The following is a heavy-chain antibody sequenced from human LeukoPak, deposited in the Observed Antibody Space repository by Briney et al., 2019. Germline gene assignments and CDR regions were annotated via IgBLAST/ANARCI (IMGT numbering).Heavy chain of an antibody. V-gene: IGHV3-23*01. CDR1: GFTFSSYG. CDR2: ISGSGTST. Sequence: PGGSLRLSCAASGFTFSSYGMSWVRQAPGKGLEWVSGISGSGTSTSYADSVKGRFTISRVNPKNMMYLQMNSLRAEDTAVYYCAKGLRYFDSWWGQGTLVTVSS. CDR3: AKGLRYFDSW. D-gene: IGHD3-9*01. J-gene: IGHJ4*02.